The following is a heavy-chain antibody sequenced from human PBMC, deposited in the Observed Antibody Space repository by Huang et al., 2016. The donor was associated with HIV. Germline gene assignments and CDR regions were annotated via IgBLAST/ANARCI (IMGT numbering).Heavy chain of an antibody. CDR1: GFTFSSYG. CDR3: ASVDYGGNPLGYYYYYMDV. J-gene: IGHJ6*03. V-gene: IGHV3-30*02. D-gene: IGHD4-17*01. CDR2: IRYDGSNK. Sequence: QVQLVESGGGVVQPGGSLRLPCAASGFTFSSYGMHWVRQSAGKGVEWVAVIRYDGSNKYYADSVKGRFTISRDNSKSTLYLQMNSLRAEDTAVYYCASVDYGGNPLGYYYYYMDVWGKGTTVTVSS.